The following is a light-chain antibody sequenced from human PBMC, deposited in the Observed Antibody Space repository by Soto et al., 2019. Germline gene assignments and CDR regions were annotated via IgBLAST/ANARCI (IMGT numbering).Light chain of an antibody. CDR3: QHYGDSPRT. Sequence: EIVLTQSPGTLSLSPGESGTLSCRASQSLGTNFLAWFQQKPGQAPSLLIYGASTRDTGIPDRFSGSGSGTDFTPTITRLEPEDSALYYCQHYGDSPRTFGQGTKVQIK. CDR1: QSLGTNF. V-gene: IGKV3-20*01. J-gene: IGKJ1*01. CDR2: GAS.